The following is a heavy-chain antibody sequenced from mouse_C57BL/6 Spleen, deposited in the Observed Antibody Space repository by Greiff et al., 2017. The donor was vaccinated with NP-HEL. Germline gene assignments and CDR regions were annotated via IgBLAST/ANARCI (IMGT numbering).Heavy chain of an antibody. V-gene: IGHV1-55*01. D-gene: IGHD2-12*01. J-gene: IGHJ4*01. CDR1: GYTFTRYW. Sequence: QVQLQQPGAELVKPGASVKMSCKASGYTFTRYWLTWVKQKPGQGLEWIGDIYPGSGSTNYNEKFKSKATLTVDTSSSTAYMQLSSLTSEDSAVYYCARSDDDAMDYWGQGTSVTVSS. CDR3: ARSDDDAMDY. CDR2: IYPGSGST.